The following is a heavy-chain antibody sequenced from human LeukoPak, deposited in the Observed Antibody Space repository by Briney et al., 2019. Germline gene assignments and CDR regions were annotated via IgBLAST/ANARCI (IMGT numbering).Heavy chain of an antibody. CDR3: ARLSVSTGWDLDY. V-gene: IGHV4-39*01. CDR1: GGSISSSSCY. J-gene: IGHJ4*02. D-gene: IGHD6-19*01. Sequence: SETLSLTCTVSGGSISSSSCYWGWIRQPPGKGLEWIGSIYYSGITYYNPSLKSRVTMSVDTSKNQFSLSLYSVTAADTAVYYCARLSVSTGWDLDYWGQGTLVTVSS. CDR2: IYYSGIT.